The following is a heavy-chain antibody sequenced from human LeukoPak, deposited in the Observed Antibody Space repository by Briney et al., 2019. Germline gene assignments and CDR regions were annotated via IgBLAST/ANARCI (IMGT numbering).Heavy chain of an antibody. CDR1: GYSFTSYW. CDR2: IYPGDSDT. D-gene: IGHD6-13*01. V-gene: IGHV5-51*01. CDR3: ARPPIAAIDAFDI. Sequence: LGESLKISCKGSGYSFTSYWIGWVCQMPGKGLEWMGIIYPGDSDTRYSPSFQGQVTISADKSISTAYLQWSSLKASDTAMYYCARPPIAAIDAFDIWGQGTMVTVSS. J-gene: IGHJ3*02.